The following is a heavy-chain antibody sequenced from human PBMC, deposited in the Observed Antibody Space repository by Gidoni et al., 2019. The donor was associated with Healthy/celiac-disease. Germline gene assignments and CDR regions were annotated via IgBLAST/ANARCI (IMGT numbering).Heavy chain of an antibody. V-gene: IGHV4-34*01. Sequence: QVQLQQWGAGLLKPSETLSLTCAVYGGSFSGYYWSWIRQPPGKGLEWIGEINHSGSTNYNPSLKSRVTISVDTSKNQFSLKLSSVTAADTAVYYCARVEEGPYYYYGMDVWGQGTTVTVSS. CDR3: ARVEEGPYYYYGMDV. CDR2: INHSGST. J-gene: IGHJ6*02. CDR1: GGSFSGYY.